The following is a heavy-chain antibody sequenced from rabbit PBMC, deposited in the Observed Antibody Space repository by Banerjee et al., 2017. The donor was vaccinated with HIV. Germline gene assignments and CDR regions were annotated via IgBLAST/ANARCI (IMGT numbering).Heavy chain of an antibody. D-gene: IGHD6-1*01. CDR1: GFTISSYH. CDR2: IYVGSSGST. V-gene: IGHV1S40*01. J-gene: IGHJ4*01. CDR3: ARSTYAGVGGYGYESFNL. Sequence: QSLEESGGDLVTPGGTLTLTCTASGFTISSYHMCWVRQAPGKGLEWIACIYVGSSGSTYYASWAKGRFTISKTSSTTVTLQMTSLTDADTATYFCARSTYAGVGGYGYESFNLWGQGTLVTVS.